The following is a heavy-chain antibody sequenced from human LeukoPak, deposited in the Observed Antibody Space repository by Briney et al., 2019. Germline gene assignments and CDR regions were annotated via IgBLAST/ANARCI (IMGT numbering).Heavy chain of an antibody. CDR3: TRVRGWYYYYYMDV. D-gene: IGHD6-19*01. CDR1: GFTFGDYT. J-gene: IGHJ6*03. CDR2: IRNKAYGGTT. Sequence: GGSLRLSCTASGFTFGDYTMSWVRQAPGKGLEWVGFIRNKAYGGTTEYAASVKGRFTISRDDSKSIAYLQMNSLKTEDTAVYYCTRVRGWYYYYYMDVWGKGTTVTISS. V-gene: IGHV3-49*04.